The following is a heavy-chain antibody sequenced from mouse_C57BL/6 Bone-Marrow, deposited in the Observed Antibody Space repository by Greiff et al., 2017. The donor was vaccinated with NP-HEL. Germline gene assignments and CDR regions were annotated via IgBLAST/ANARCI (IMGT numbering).Heavy chain of an antibody. D-gene: IGHD2-12*01. J-gene: IGHJ3*01. CDR3: ARDYDGAY. CDR2: ISYDGSN. Sequence: EVKLQESGPGLVKPSQSLSLTCSVTGYSITSGYYWNWIRQFPGNKLEWMGYISYDGSNNYNPSLKNRISITRDTSKNQFFLKLNSVTTEDTATCYCARDYDGAYWGQGTLVTVSA. CDR1: GYSITSGYY. V-gene: IGHV3-6*01.